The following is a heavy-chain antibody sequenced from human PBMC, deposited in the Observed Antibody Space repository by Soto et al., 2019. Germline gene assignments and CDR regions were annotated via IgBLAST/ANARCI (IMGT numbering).Heavy chain of an antibody. CDR2: IYHTGST. V-gene: IGHV4-4*02. D-gene: IGHD2-2*03. CDR1: GGSFSSSNW. Sequence: SETLSLTCAVSGGSFSSSNWWSWVRQPPGKGLEWIGEIYHTGSTNYNPSLKSRVTISVDKSKNQFSLKLSSVTAADTAVYYCARLNGYCVSTNCHGYYGMDVWGQGTTVTVSS. J-gene: IGHJ6*02. CDR3: ARLNGYCVSTNCHGYYGMDV.